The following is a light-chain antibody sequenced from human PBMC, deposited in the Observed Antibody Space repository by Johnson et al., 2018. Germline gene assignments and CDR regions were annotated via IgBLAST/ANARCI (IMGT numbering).Light chain of an antibody. CDR2: ENN. V-gene: IGLV1-51*02. J-gene: IGLJ1*01. CDR3: GTWDSSLSAGNV. Sequence: QSVLTQPPSVSAAPGQKVTISCSGSSSNIGNNYASWYQQLPGTAPKLLIYENNKRPSGIPDRFSGSKSGTSATLGITGLQTWDEADYYCGTWDSSLSAGNVFGTGTKVTVL. CDR1: SSNIGNNY.